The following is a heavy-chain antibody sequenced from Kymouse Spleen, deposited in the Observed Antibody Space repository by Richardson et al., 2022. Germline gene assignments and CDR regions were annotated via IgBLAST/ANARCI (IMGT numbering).Heavy chain of an antibody. CDR1: GFTFSSYW. V-gene: IGHV3-7*01. CDR2: IKQDGSEK. J-gene: IGHJ6*02. D-gene: IGHD4-11,IGHD4-11*01. CDR3: ARDRDYSYYYYGMDV. Sequence: EVQLVESGGGLVQPGGSLRLSCAASGFTFSSYWMSWVRQAPGKGLEWVANIKQDGSEKYYVDSVKGRFTISRDNAKNSLYLQMNSLRAEDTAVYYCARDRDYSYYYYGMDVWGQGTTVTVSS.